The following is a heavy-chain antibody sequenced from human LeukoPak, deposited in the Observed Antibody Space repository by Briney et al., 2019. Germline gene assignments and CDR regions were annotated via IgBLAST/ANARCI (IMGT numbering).Heavy chain of an antibody. V-gene: IGHV1-69*05. J-gene: IGHJ4*02. D-gene: IGHD5-18*01. CDR1: GGTFSSYA. Sequence: SVKVSCKASGGTFSSYAISWVRQAPGQGLEWMGGIIPIFGTANYAQKFQGRVTITTDESTSTAYMELSSLRSEDTAVHYCASPRGYSYGYYFDYWGQGTLVTVSS. CDR3: ASPRGYSYGYYFDY. CDR2: IIPIFGTA.